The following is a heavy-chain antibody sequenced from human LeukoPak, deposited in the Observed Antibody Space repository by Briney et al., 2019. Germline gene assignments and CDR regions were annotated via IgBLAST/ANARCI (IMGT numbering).Heavy chain of an antibody. D-gene: IGHD6-19*01. CDR2: ISGSGGST. CDR3: AKGSDSIAVAGTFDY. V-gene: IGHV3-23*01. Sequence: GGSLRLSCAASGFTFSSYAMSWLRQAPGKGLEWVSAISGSGGSTYYADSVKGRFTISRDNSKNTLDLQMNSVRAEDTAVYHCAKGSDSIAVAGTFDYWGQGTLVTVSS. CDR1: GFTFSSYA. J-gene: IGHJ4*02.